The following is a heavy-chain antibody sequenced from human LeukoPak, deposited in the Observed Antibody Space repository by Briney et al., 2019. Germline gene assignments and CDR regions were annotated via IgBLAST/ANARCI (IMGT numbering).Heavy chain of an antibody. CDR3: ARASSSWSPHDFDY. CDR2: INPNSGGT. CDR1: GYTFTGYY. D-gene: IGHD6-13*01. V-gene: IGHV1-2*02. Sequence: ASVKVSCKASGYTFTGYYMHWVRQAPGQGLEWMGWINPNSGGTNYAQKFQGRVTMTRGTSISTAYMELSRLRSDDTAVYYCARASSSWSPHDFDYWGQGTLVTVSS. J-gene: IGHJ4*02.